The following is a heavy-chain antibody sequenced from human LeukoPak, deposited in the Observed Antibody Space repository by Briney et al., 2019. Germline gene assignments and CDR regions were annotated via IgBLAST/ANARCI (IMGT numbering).Heavy chain of an antibody. Sequence: SETLSLTCAVYDGSFSGYYWSWIRQPPGKGLEWIGEINHSGSTNYNPSLKSRVTISVDTSKNQFSLKLSSVTAADTAVYYCARGHFYDYIWGSYRPDAFDIWGQGTMVTVSS. V-gene: IGHV4-34*01. CDR1: DGSFSGYY. CDR2: INHSGST. D-gene: IGHD3-16*02. CDR3: ARGHFYDYIWGSYRPDAFDI. J-gene: IGHJ3*02.